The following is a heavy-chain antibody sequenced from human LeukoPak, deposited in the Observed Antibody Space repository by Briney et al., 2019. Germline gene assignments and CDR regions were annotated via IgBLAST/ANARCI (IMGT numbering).Heavy chain of an antibody. CDR1: GFIFSNYA. D-gene: IGHD3-9*01. Sequence: GGSLRLSCVASGFIFSNYAMHWVRQAPGKGLEWVSGISTNGGRTYYASSVKGRFTISRDNSKNTLFLQTGSLRPEDMAMYYCARVSGILTFVFGGYFDYWGQGNLVTVSS. V-gene: IGHV3-64*01. CDR3: ARVSGILTFVFGGYFDY. J-gene: IGHJ4*02. CDR2: ISTNGGRT.